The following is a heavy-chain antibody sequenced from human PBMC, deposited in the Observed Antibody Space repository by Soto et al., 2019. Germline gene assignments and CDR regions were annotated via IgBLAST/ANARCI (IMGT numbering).Heavy chain of an antibody. CDR3: AICGEYSISVDY. CDR1: GGSFSGYY. CDR2: INHSGNT. J-gene: IGHJ4*02. V-gene: IGHV4-34*01. D-gene: IGHD6-6*01. Sequence: QMHLQQWGAGLLKPSETLSLICAVYGGSFSGYYWSWIRPSPGKGLEWIGEINHSGNTNYSPSLKRRVTISVDTSKIQFSLNLSSVTAADTAVYYFAICGEYSISVDYCGQGTLVTVSS.